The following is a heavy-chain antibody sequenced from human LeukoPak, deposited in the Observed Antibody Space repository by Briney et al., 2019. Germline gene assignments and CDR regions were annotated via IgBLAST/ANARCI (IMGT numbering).Heavy chain of an antibody. CDR3: ASQIENIASLDY. V-gene: IGHV5-10-1*01. Sequence: GESLRISGKVSGYSFTTYWISWVRQMPGKGLEWMGRIDPTDSYTDHSPSFQGHVTISVDRSISTSYLQWSSLKAPDTAMYYCASQIENIASLDYWGQGTLVTVSS. CDR1: GYSFTTYW. D-gene: IGHD2/OR15-2a*01. CDR2: IDPTDSYT. J-gene: IGHJ4*02.